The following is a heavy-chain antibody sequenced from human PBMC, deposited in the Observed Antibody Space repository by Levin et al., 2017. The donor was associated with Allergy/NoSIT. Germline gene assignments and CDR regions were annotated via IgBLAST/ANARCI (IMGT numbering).Heavy chain of an antibody. CDR1: GGSISGYY. CDR3: ARGLAESSRYTHGY. J-gene: IGHJ4*02. V-gene: IGHV4-59*01. Sequence: HSQTLSLTCTVSGGSISGYYWTWIREPPGKGLEWIGHIHYTGVTNYNPSLKSRVAMSIDMSKNQFSLKLSSVTAADTAMYYCARGLAESSRYTHGYWGQGTLVTVSS. CDR2: IHYTGVT. D-gene: IGHD3-16*02.